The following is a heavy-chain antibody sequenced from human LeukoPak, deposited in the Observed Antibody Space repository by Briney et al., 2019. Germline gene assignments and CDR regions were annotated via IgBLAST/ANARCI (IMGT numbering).Heavy chain of an antibody. V-gene: IGHV5-51*01. J-gene: IGHJ5*02. D-gene: IGHD2-21*02. CDR1: GYSFTTYW. CDR3: ARRGDWGSSWFDP. Sequence: GESLKISCKGSGYSFTTYWIGWVRQMPGKGLEWMGIIYPGDSDTRYSPSLQGQVTISADKSINTAYLQWSSLKASDTAMYYCARRGDWGSSWFDPWGQGTLVTVSS. CDR2: IYPGDSDT.